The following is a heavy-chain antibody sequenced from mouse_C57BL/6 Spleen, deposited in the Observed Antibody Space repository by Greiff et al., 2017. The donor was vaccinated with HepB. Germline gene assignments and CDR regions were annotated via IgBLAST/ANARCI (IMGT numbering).Heavy chain of an antibody. CDR2: IDPENGDT. CDR1: GFNIKDDY. V-gene: IGHV14-4*01. D-gene: IGHD4-1*01. Sequence: EVQLQQSGAELVRPGASVKLSCTASGFNIKDDYMHWVKQRPEQGLEWIGWIDPENGDTEYASKFQGKATITADTSSNTAYLQLSSLTSEDTAVYYCTTGLTGTYFDVWGTGTTVTVSS. J-gene: IGHJ1*03. CDR3: TTGLTGTYFDV.